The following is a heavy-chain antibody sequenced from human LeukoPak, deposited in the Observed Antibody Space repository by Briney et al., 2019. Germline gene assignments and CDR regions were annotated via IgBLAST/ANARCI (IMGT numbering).Heavy chain of an antibody. Sequence: EGSLRLSCAASGFTFSSFAMHWVRQAPGKGLEWVAVISYDGSSKYYADSVKGRFTISRDNSKNTLYVQMNSLRADDTAVYYCARDIGYSDYWGQGTLVTVSS. J-gene: IGHJ4*02. CDR2: ISYDGSSK. V-gene: IGHV3-30-3*01. CDR1: GFTFSSFA. CDR3: ARDIGYSDY. D-gene: IGHD3-16*02.